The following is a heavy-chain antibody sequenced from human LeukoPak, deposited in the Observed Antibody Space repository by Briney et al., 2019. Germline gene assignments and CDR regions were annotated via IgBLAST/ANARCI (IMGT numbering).Heavy chain of an antibody. CDR1: GGSISSSSYY. CDR3: ARPVGILTGYYFDY. D-gene: IGHD3-9*01. J-gene: IGHJ4*02. V-gene: IGHV4-39*01. CDR2: IYYSEST. Sequence: KPSETLSLTCTVSGGSISSSSYYWGWIRQPPGKGLEWIGSIYYSESTYYNPSLKSRVTISVDTSKNQFSLKLSSVTAADTAVYYCARPVGILTGYYFDYWGQGTLVTVSS.